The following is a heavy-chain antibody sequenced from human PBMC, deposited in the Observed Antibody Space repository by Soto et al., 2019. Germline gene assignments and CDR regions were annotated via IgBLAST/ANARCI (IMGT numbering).Heavy chain of an antibody. V-gene: IGHV3-64D*06. CDR1: GFTFSSYA. CDR2: ISSNGGST. CDR3: VKDRVVPAAIPDY. Sequence: PGGSLRLSCSASGFTFSSYAMHWVRQAPGKGLEYVSAISSNGGSTYYADSVKGRFTISRDNSKNTLYLQMSSLRAEDTAVYYCVKDRVVPAAIPDYWGQGTLVTVSS. J-gene: IGHJ4*02. D-gene: IGHD2-2*02.